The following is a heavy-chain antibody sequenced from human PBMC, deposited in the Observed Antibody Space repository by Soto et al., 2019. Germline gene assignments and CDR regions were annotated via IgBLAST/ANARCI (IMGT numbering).Heavy chain of an antibody. CDR2: IYYSGST. D-gene: IGHD2-21*02. CDR3: ARRTARGYYYYMDV. V-gene: IGHV4-39*01. J-gene: IGHJ6*03. CDR1: GGSISSSSYY. Sequence: SETLSLTCTVSGGSISSSSYYWGWIRQPPGKGLEWIGSIYYSGSTYYNPSLKSRVTISVDTSKNQFSLKLSSVTAADTAVYYCARRTARGYYYYMDVWGKGTTVT.